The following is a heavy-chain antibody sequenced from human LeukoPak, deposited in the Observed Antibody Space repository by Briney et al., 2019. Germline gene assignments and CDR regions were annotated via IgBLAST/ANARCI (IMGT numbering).Heavy chain of an antibody. Sequence: ASVKVSCKASGYTFTSYGISWVRQAPGQGLEWMGWISAYNGNTNYAQKLQGRVTMTTDTSTSTAYMELRSLRSDDTAVYYCARAVNPTYDFWSCYTQFSTNWFDPWGQGTLVTVSS. CDR1: GYTFTSYG. J-gene: IGHJ5*02. V-gene: IGHV1-18*01. CDR3: ARAVNPTYDFWSCYTQFSTNWFDP. CDR2: ISAYNGNT. D-gene: IGHD3-3*01.